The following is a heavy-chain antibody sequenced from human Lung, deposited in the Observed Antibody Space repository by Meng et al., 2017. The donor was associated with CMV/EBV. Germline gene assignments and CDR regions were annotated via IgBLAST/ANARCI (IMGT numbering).Heavy chain of an antibody. V-gene: IGHV2-70D*14. J-gene: IGHJ6*02. Sequence: SXPXLVXPTQTLSLTCTFSVFSLSSTGVRVNWIRQPPGKALEWLARIDWHDDKLYNTSLKTRLTISMDTFKNQVVLTMTDMDHVDRATYYCARTSDYYHVMDVWGQGTXVTVSS. CDR1: VFSLSSTGVR. CDR2: IDWHDDK. CDR3: ARTSDYYHVMDV.